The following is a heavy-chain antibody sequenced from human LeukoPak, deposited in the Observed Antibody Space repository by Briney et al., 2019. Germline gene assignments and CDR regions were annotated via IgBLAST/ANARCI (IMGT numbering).Heavy chain of an antibody. D-gene: IGHD3-9*01. V-gene: IGHV1-18*04. CDR1: GYTFTGYY. Sequence: ASVKVSCKASGYTFTGYYMHWVRRAPGQGLEWMGWISAYNGNTNYAQKLQGRVTMTTDTSTSTAYMELRSLRSDDTAVYYCARNSVLRYFDWFFDYWGQGTLVTVSS. CDR3: ARNSVLRYFDWFFDY. CDR2: ISAYNGNT. J-gene: IGHJ4*02.